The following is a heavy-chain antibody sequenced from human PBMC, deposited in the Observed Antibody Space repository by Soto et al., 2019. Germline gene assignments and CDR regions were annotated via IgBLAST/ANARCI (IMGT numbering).Heavy chain of an antibody. CDR1: GYAFSSYW. V-gene: IGHV5-51*01. J-gene: IGHJ5*02. CDR3: ARGYCTAPICDPRFDP. D-gene: IGHD2-8*02. Sequence: LGESLKISCQGSGYAFSSYWIAWVRQMPGKGLEWMGIIYPGDSDTRYSPSFQGQVTISGDKSSTTAYLQWSSLKASDTAMYYCARGYCTAPICDPRFDPWGQGTLVTVSS. CDR2: IYPGDSDT.